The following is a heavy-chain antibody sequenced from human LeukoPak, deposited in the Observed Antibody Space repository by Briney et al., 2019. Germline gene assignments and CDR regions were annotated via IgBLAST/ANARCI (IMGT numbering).Heavy chain of an antibody. CDR1: GGTFSSYA. D-gene: IGHD2-2*01. Sequence: ASVKVSCKASGGTFSSYAISWVRQAPGQGLEWMGWISAYNGNTNYAQKLQGRVTMTTDTSTSTAYMELRSLRSDDTAVYYCARGPPNYIVVVPAAPYYFDYWGQGTLVTVSS. CDR2: ISAYNGNT. J-gene: IGHJ4*02. V-gene: IGHV1-18*01. CDR3: ARGPPNYIVVVPAAPYYFDY.